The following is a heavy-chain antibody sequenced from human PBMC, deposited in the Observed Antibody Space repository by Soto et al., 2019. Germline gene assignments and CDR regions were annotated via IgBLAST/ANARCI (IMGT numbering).Heavy chain of an antibody. V-gene: IGHV3-33*08. CDR3: ARGGRWGDYYYGMDV. D-gene: IGHD4-17*01. CDR1: GFTFSSYG. CDR2: IWYDGSNK. J-gene: IGHJ6*02. Sequence: GGSLRLSCAASGFTFSSYGMHWVRQAPGKGLEWVAVIWYDGSNKYYADSVKGRFTISRDNSKNTLYLQMNSLRAEDTAVYYCARGGRWGDYYYGMDVWGQGTTVTVSS.